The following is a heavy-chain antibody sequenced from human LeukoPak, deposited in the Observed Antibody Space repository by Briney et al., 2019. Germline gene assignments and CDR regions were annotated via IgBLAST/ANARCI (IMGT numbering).Heavy chain of an antibody. CDR1: GGSLSSFY. Sequence: SETLSLTCTVSGGSLSSFYWSWFRQPAGKGLEWIGRIYSSGSTNYNPSLKSRLTMSVDTSKNQFSLGLSSVTAADTAVYYCARVLGWAGFDYWGQGTLVTVSS. V-gene: IGHV4-4*07. D-gene: IGHD6-19*01. CDR2: IYSSGST. J-gene: IGHJ4*02. CDR3: ARVLGWAGFDY.